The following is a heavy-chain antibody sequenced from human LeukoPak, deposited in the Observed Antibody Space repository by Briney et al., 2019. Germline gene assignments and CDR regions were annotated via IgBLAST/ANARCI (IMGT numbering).Heavy chain of an antibody. Sequence: GGSLRLSCAASGFTFDDYAMHWVRQAPGKGLEWVSLISGDGGSTYYADSVKGRFTISRDNSKNSLYPQMNSLRTEDTALYYCAKDTGSGSYFRRYYYYYMDVWGKGTTVTVSS. CDR2: ISGDGGST. J-gene: IGHJ6*03. CDR1: GFTFDDYA. CDR3: AKDTGSGSYFRRYYYYYMDV. V-gene: IGHV3-43*02. D-gene: IGHD3-10*01.